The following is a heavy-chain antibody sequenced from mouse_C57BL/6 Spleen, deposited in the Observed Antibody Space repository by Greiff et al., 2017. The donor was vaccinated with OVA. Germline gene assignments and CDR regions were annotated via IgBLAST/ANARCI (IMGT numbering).Heavy chain of an antibody. CDR1: GYTFTSYW. CDR2: IDPSDSDT. J-gene: IGHJ4*01. Sequence: QVQLQQPGAELVRPGSSVKLSCKASGYTFTSYWMHWVKQRPIQGLEWIGNIDPSDSDTHYNQKFKDKATLTVDKSSSTAYMQLSSLTSEDSAVYYCARRNDYLYCYAMDYWGQGTSVTVSS. CDR3: ARRNDYLYCYAMDY. D-gene: IGHD2-4*01. V-gene: IGHV1-52*01.